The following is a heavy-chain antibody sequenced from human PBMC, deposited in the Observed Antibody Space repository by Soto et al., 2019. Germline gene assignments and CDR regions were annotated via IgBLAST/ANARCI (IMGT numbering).Heavy chain of an antibody. CDR1: GFTFSSYW. Sequence: EVQLVESGGGLVQPGGSLRLSCAASGFTFSSYWMTWVRQAPGKGLEWVDNIKEDGSEKYYVDSVKGRFTITRDNAKNSVCLQINGRRAEDTSVYYCTDSGSYTDGWGKGTTVTVYS. CDR3: TDSGSYTDG. CDR2: IKEDGSEK. V-gene: IGHV3-7*01. J-gene: IGHJ6*03. D-gene: IGHD5-12*01.